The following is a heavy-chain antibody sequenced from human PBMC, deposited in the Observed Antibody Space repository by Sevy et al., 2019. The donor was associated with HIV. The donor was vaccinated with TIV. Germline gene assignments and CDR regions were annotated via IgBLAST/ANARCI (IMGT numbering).Heavy chain of an antibody. Sequence: GGSLRLSCAASGFTFSSYWMSWVRQAPGKGLEWVANIKQDGSEKYYVDSVKGRFTISRDNAKKSRYLQMNSLRAEDTAVYYCARRGSGDYFDYWGQGTLVTVSS. D-gene: IGHD4-17*01. V-gene: IGHV3-7*01. CDR2: IKQDGSEK. J-gene: IGHJ4*02. CDR3: ARRGSGDYFDY. CDR1: GFTFSSYW.